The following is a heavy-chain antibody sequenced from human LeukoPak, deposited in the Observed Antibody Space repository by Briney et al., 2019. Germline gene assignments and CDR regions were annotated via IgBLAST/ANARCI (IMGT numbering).Heavy chain of an antibody. D-gene: IGHD3-10*01. V-gene: IGHV3-49*04. CDR2: IRSKAYGGTT. J-gene: IGHJ4*02. CDR1: GFTFGDYA. Sequence: PGGSLRLSCAASGFTFGDYAMSWVRQAPGKGLEWVGFIRSKAYGGTTEYAASVKGRFTISRDDSKSIAYLQMNSLKTEDAAVYYCTRGNYYGSGSDYYFDYWGQGTLVTVSS. CDR3: TRGNYYGSGSDYYFDY.